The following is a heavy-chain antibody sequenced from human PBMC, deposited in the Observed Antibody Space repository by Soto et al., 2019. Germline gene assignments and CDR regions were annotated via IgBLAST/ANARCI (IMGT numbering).Heavy chain of an antibody. V-gene: IGHV6-1*01. CDR3: ATWSFDH. Sequence: PSQTLSLTCAISGDSVSSNSAAWNWIRHSPSRGLEWLGRTYYRSQWFNDYAVSMRSRITIKADTTKNQFSLQVNSATPEDTAVYYCATWSFDHWGQGTPVTVSS. CDR2: TYYRSQWFN. J-gene: IGHJ4*02. CDR1: GDSVSSNSAA. D-gene: IGHD1-1*01.